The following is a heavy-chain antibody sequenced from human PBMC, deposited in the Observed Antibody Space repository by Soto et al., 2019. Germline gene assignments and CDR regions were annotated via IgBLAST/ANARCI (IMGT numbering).Heavy chain of an antibody. Sequence: GESLKISCKGSGYSFTSCWIGWVRQMPGKGLEWMGIIYPGDSDTRYSPSFQGQVTISADKSISTAYLQWSSLKASDTAMYYCARRGTAMGNYYYGMDVWGQGTTVTVSS. CDR3: ARRGTAMGNYYYGMDV. D-gene: IGHD5-18*01. CDR1: GYSFTSCW. J-gene: IGHJ6*02. V-gene: IGHV5-51*01. CDR2: IYPGDSDT.